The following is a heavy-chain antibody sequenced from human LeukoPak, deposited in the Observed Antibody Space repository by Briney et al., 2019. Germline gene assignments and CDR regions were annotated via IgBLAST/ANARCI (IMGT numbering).Heavy chain of an antibody. Sequence: AAVTVSCQASGYTFTGCYMHWARQAPGQGLEGMGWVNPNNGGTNYAQELQGRGTMTRETSISTAYMELSRLRSHDTAVYYCRRAVRGQINDYWGQGTLVTVSS. CDR3: RRAVRGQINDY. J-gene: IGHJ4*02. D-gene: IGHD3-10*01. CDR2: VNPNNGGT. CDR1: GYTFTGCY. V-gene: IGHV1-2*02.